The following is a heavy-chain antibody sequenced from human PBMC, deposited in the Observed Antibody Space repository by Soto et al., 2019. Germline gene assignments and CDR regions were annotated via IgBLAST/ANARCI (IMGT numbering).Heavy chain of an antibody. CDR3: ARDGGSSYYGMDV. CDR1: GGSISSGGCY. J-gene: IGHJ6*02. D-gene: IGHD3-16*01. CDR2: IYYSGST. V-gene: IGHV4-31*03. Sequence: SETLSLTCTVSGGSISSGGCYWSWIRQHPGKGLEWIGYIYYSGSTYYNPSLKSRVTISVDTSKSQFSLKLSSVTAADTAVYYCARDGGSSYYGMDVWGQGTTVTVSS.